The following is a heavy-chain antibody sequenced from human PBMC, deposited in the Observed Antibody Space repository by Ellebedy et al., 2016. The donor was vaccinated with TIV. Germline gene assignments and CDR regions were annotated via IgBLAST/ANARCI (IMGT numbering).Heavy chain of an antibody. CDR3: ARVLRATSGMDV. CDR1: GYVFTAYY. V-gene: IGHV1-2*02. Sequence: ASVKVSCKTSGYVFTAYYIHWVRQAPGQGLEWMGWISPDSGGTNFAQKFQGRVTMTRDTSVNTAYMELSRLQSDDTAVYHCARVLRATSGMDVWGQGTTVTVS. D-gene: IGHD4/OR15-4a*01. J-gene: IGHJ6*02. CDR2: ISPDSGGT.